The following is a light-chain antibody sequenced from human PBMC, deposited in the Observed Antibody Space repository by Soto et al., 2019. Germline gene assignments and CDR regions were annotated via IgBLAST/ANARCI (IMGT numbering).Light chain of an antibody. Sequence: EIVLTQSPGTLSLSPGEIATLYCRARQSVNSKYLAWYRQKPGQPPRLLIYAASSRATGIPDRFSGSGSGTDFTLSICGLEPEDFAVYYCQGHGGSPLIYTFGQRTQLEIK. CDR1: QSVNSKY. V-gene: IGKV3-20*01. CDR2: AAS. CDR3: QGHGGSPLIYT. J-gene: IGKJ2*01.